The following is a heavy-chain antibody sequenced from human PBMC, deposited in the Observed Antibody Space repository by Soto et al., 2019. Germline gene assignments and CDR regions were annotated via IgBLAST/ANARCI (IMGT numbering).Heavy chain of an antibody. CDR1: GYTFTGYY. D-gene: IGHD2-8*01. Sequence: LVKVSCKASGYTFTGYYMHWVRQAPGQGLEWMGWINPNSGGTNYAQKFQGRVTMTRDTSISTAYMELSRLRSDDTAVYYCARGMLNYYYGMDVWGQGTTVTVSS. CDR3: ARGMLNYYYGMDV. J-gene: IGHJ6*02. CDR2: INPNSGGT. V-gene: IGHV1-2*02.